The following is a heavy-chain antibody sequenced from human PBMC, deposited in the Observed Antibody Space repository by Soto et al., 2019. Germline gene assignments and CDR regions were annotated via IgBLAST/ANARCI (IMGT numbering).Heavy chain of an antibody. J-gene: IGHJ6*02. V-gene: IGHV4-34*01. CDR2: INHSGST. CDR3: ARGSRLLWFGELLYKDYGMDV. CDR1: GGSFSGYY. D-gene: IGHD3-10*01. Sequence: SETLSLTCAVYGGSFSGYYWSWIRQPPGKGLEWIGEINHSGSTNYNPSLKSRVTISVDTSKNQFSLKLSSVTAADTAVYYCARGSRLLWFGELLYKDYGMDVWGQGTTVTVSS.